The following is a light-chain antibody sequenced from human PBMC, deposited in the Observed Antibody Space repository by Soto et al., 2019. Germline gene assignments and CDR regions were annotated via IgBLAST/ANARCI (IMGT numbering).Light chain of an antibody. CDR3: QKYDSAPCT. J-gene: IGKJ1*01. CDR2: AAS. CDR1: QGISNY. V-gene: IGKV1-27*01. Sequence: SLHPSVGDRVSITCRPSQGISNYLAWYQQKPGKVPKLLIYAASTLQSGVPSRFSGSGSGTDFTLTISSLQPEDVATYYCQKYDSAPCTFGHGTKV.